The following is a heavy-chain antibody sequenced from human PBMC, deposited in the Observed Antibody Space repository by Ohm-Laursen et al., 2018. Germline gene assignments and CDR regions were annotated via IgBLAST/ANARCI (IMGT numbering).Heavy chain of an antibody. D-gene: IGHD6-13*01. V-gene: IGHV3-23*01. Sequence: SLRLSCAASGFTFSSYAMTWVRQAPGKGLEWVSAISGSGGSTYYADSVKGRFTISRDNSKNTLYLQMNSLRAEDTAVYYCAKAPKQQLVYYFDYWGQGTLVTVSS. CDR2: ISGSGGST. CDR3: AKAPKQQLVYYFDY. CDR1: GFTFSSYA. J-gene: IGHJ4*02.